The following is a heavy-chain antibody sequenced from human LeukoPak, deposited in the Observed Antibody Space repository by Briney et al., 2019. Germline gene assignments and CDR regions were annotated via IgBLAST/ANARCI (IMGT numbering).Heavy chain of an antibody. CDR3: ASWGSYRPNWFDP. CDR1: GFTFSSYW. D-gene: IGHD3-16*02. V-gene: IGHV3-74*01. CDR2: INSDGSST. Sequence: GGSLRLSCAASGFTFSSYWMHWVRQAPGKGLVCVSRINSDGSSTSYADSVKGRFTISRDNAKNTLYLQMNSLRAEDTAVYYCASWGSYRPNWFDPWGQGTLVTVSS. J-gene: IGHJ5*02.